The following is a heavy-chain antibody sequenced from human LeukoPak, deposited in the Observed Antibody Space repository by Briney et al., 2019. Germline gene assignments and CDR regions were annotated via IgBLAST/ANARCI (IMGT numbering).Heavy chain of an antibody. CDR2: ISSDGSIK. V-gene: IGHV3-30*18. CDR3: VKEYHSRGLGAYFDY. CDR1: KFTFSHYG. D-gene: IGHD3-3*01. Sequence: QSGGSQRLSCTASKFTFSHYGMQWVRQAPGKGLEWVAVISSDGSIKVYADSVKGRFTLSRDNSINTVDLQMNSLRAEDTAVYYCVKEYHSRGLGAYFDYWGQGTLVTVSS. J-gene: IGHJ4*02.